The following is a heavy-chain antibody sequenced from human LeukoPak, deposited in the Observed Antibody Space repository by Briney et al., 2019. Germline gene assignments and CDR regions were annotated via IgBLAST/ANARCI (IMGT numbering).Heavy chain of an antibody. V-gene: IGHV1-2*02. CDR2: INGNSGST. J-gene: IGHJ4*02. Sequence: GASVKVSCKTSGYTFTAYYIQWVRQAPGQGLEWMGWINGNSGSTNYAQQFQGRVTMTRDTSIRTAYMELNNLTSDDTAVYYCARDRYDITGKPFDTWGQGTLVTVSS. CDR3: ARDRYDITGKPFDT. D-gene: IGHD1-20*01. CDR1: GYTFTAYY.